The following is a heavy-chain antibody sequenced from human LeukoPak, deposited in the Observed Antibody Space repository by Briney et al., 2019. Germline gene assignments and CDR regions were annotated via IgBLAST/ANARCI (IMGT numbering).Heavy chain of an antibody. CDR1: GFTFDDYA. Sequence: GGSLRLSCAASGFTFDDYAMHWVRQAPGKGLEWVSLISGNGGNTYYADSVKGRFTISRDNSKNSLSLQMNSLRTEDTALYYCAKDISNWDSRHFDYWGQGTLVTVSS. CDR2: ISGNGGNT. CDR3: AKDISNWDSRHFDY. J-gene: IGHJ4*02. D-gene: IGHD7-27*01. V-gene: IGHV3-43*02.